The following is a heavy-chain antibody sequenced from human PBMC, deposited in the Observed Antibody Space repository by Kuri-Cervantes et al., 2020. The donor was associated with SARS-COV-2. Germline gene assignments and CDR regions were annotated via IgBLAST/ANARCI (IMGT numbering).Heavy chain of an antibody. CDR2: ISAYNGNT. Sequence: ASVKVSCKASGYTFTSYGISWVRQAPGQGLEWMGWISAYNGNTNYAQKFQGRITITADKSTSTAYMELSSLRSEDTAVYYCARTAKTGQLRDYWGQGALVTVSS. D-gene: IGHD2-21*02. CDR3: ARTAKTGQLRDY. CDR1: GYTFTSYG. V-gene: IGHV1-18*01. J-gene: IGHJ4*02.